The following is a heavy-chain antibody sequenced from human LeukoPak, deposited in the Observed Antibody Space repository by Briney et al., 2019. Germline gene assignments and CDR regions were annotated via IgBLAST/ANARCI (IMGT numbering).Heavy chain of an antibody. CDR1: GFTFSSYG. CDR3: ARVYYYYDSSGPYDY. CDR2: IWYDGSNK. J-gene: IGHJ4*02. D-gene: IGHD3-22*01. V-gene: IGHV3-33*01. Sequence: GGSLRLSCAASGFTFSSYGMHWVRQAPGKGLEWVAVIWYDGSNKYYADSVKGRFTISRDNSKNTLYLQMNSLRAEDTAVYYCARVYYYYDSSGPYDYWGQGTLVTASS.